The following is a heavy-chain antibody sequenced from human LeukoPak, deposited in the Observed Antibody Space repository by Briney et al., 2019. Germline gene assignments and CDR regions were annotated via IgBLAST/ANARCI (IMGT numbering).Heavy chain of an antibody. CDR3: TRDRGGAAGELFDY. CDR1: GFTFCDYA. D-gene: IGHD3-10*01. CDR2: IRSKAYGGTT. V-gene: IGHV3-49*04. J-gene: IGHJ4*02. Sequence: GRSLRLSCTASGFTFCDYAMSWVRQAPGKGLEGVGFIRSKAYGGTTEYAASVKGRFTISRDDSKSIAYLQMNSLKTEDTAVYYCTRDRGGAAGELFDYWGQGTLVTVSS.